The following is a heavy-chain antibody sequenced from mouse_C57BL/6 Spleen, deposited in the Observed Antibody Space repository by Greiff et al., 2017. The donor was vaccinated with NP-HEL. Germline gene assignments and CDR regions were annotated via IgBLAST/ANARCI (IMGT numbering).Heavy chain of an antibody. V-gene: IGHV14-1*01. Sequence: EVKLMESGAELVRPGASVKLSCTASGFNIKDYYMHWVKQRPEQGLEWIGRIDPEDGDTEYAPKFQGKATMTADTSSNTAYLQLSSLTSEDTAVYYCTTDYYGSSYSFAYWGQGTLVTVSA. CDR1: GFNIKDYY. CDR2: IDPEDGDT. D-gene: IGHD1-1*01. CDR3: TTDYYGSSYSFAY. J-gene: IGHJ3*01.